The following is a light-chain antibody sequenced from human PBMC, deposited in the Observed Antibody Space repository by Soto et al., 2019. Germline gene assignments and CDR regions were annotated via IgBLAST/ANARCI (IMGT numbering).Light chain of an antibody. CDR3: QQANTFPST. J-gene: IGKJ5*01. Sequence: DIQMTQSPSSLSASVGDRVTITCRASQGISSWLAWYQHKPGKAPKLLIYAASILQGGVPSRFSGSGSGTDFTLTINSLQPEDFATYYCQQANTFPSTFGQGTRLDIK. CDR2: AAS. V-gene: IGKV1D-12*01. CDR1: QGISSW.